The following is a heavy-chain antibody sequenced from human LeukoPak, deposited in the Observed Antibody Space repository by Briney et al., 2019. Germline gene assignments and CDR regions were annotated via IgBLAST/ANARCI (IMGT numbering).Heavy chain of an antibody. CDR1: GGSISSYY. V-gene: IGHV4-4*07. D-gene: IGHD4-17*01. CDR3: ARSETTVTPPYYFDY. Sequence: SETLSLTCTVSGGSISSYYWSWIRQPAGKGLEWIGHIYNSGSTNYNPSLKGRVTMSVATSKNQFSLHLSSVTAADTAVYYCARSETTVTPPYYFDYWGQGTLVTVSS. CDR2: IYNSGST. J-gene: IGHJ4*02.